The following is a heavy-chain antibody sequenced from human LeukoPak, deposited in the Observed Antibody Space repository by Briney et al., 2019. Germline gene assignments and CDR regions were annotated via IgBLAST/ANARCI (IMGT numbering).Heavy chain of an antibody. CDR3: AREPNSSGWYHYYYGMDV. J-gene: IGHJ6*02. V-gene: IGHV1-18*01. CDR2: ISAYNGNT. CDR1: GYTFTSYA. Sequence: ASVKVSCKASGYTFTSYAMNWVRQAPGQGLEWMGWISAYNGNTNYAQKLQGRVTMTTDTSTSTAYMELRSLRSDDTAVYYCAREPNSSGWYHYYYGMDVWGQGTTVTVSS. D-gene: IGHD6-19*01.